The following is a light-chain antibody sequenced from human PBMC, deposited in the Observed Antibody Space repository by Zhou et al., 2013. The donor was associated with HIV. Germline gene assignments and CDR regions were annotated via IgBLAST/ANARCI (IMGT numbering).Light chain of an antibody. V-gene: IGKV1-39*01. CDR1: QSITNN. J-gene: IGKJ2*01. Sequence: DMQMTQSPTSLSASVGDRVTITCRTTQSITNNLNWYQHKQGRAPNLLIFDASRLQSGVPSNFSGSESGTDFTLTISSLRPEDSATYYCQQSYSIPFTFGQGTKLEI. CDR3: QQSYSIPFT. CDR2: DAS.